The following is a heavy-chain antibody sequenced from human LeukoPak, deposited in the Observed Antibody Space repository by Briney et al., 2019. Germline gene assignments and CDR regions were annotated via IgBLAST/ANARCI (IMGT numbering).Heavy chain of an antibody. CDR1: GFTFSSYA. V-gene: IGHV3-23*01. D-gene: IGHD5-18*01. J-gene: IGHJ4*02. Sequence: GGSLRLSCAASGFTFSSYAMSWVRQAPGKGLEWVSAISGSGGSTYYADSVKGRFTISRDDSKNNLFLQMNSLRVEDTAVYYCAKVRGGFTYGGYFDHWGQGALVIVSS. CDR2: ISGSGGST. CDR3: AKVRGGFTYGGYFDH.